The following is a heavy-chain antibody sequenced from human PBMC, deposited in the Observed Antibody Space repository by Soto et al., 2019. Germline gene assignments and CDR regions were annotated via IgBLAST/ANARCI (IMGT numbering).Heavy chain of an antibody. Sequence: EVQLLESGGGLVQPGGSLRLSCAASGFTFSSYAMSWVRQAPGKGLEWVSAISGSGGSTYYADSVKGRFTISSDNSKNTLYLQMNSLRAEDTAVYYCARDNYDILTGYYIGSESGAFDHWGQGTLVTVSS. D-gene: IGHD3-9*01. CDR3: ARDNYDILTGYYIGSESGAFDH. V-gene: IGHV3-23*01. CDR2: ISGSGGST. J-gene: IGHJ4*02. CDR1: GFTFSSYA.